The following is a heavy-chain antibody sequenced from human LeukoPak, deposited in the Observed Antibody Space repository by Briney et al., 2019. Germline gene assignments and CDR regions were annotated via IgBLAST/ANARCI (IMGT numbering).Heavy chain of an antibody. CDR1: GYTFTGYY. D-gene: IGHD2-15*01. V-gene: IGHV1-2*02. CDR2: INPNSGGT. CDR3: ARSPAIRYCSGGSYCLFDY. J-gene: IGHJ4*02. Sequence: ASVKVSCKASGYTFTGYYMHWVRQAPGQGLEWMGWINPNSGGTNYAQKFQGRVTMTRDTSISTAYMELSRLRSDDTAVYYCARSPAIRYCSGGSYCLFDYWGQGTLVTVSS.